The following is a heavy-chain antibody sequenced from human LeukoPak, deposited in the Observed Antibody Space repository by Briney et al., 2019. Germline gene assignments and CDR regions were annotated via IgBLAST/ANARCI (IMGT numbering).Heavy chain of an antibody. V-gene: IGHV3-48*01. J-gene: IGHJ4*02. Sequence: GGSLRLSCAASGFTFSSYSMNWVRQAPGKGLEWLSYISTSSSTMYYADSVKGRFTLSRDNAKNSLYLQMNSLRAEDMAVYYCARGATGYSMGYWGRGTLVTVSS. CDR3: ARGATGYSMGY. CDR1: GFTFSSYS. D-gene: IGHD3-9*01. CDR2: ISTSSSTM.